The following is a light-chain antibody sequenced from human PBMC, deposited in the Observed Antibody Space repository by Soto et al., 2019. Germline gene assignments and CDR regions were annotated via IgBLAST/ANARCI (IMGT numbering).Light chain of an antibody. CDR3: NSYGSTSTRYV. V-gene: IGLV2-14*01. Sequence: QSVLTQPASVSGSPGQSITISCTGTSSDVGGYNYVSWYQQHPGKAPKLMIYEVSNRPSGVSNRFSGSKPGNTASLTISGLQAEDEADYFCNSYGSTSTRYVFGTGTKLTVL. CDR1: SSDVGGYNY. J-gene: IGLJ1*01. CDR2: EVS.